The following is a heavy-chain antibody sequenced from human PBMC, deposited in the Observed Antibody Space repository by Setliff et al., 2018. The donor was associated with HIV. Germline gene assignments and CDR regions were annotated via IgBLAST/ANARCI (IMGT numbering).Heavy chain of an antibody. CDR3: ARRGDSSGYYDAFDV. CDR2: IYYTGNT. J-gene: IGHJ3*01. Sequence: SETLSLTCAVSGGSISSSNWWSWVRQPPGKGLEWIGEIYYTGNTNYNPSLKSRVSISVDKSKNQFSLKLNSVTAADTAMYYCARRGDSSGYYDAFDVRGQGTKVT. V-gene: IGHV4-4*02. CDR1: GGSISSSNW. D-gene: IGHD3-22*01.